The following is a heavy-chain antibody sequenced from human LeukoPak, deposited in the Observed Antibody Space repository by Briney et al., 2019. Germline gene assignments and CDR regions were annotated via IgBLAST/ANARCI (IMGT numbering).Heavy chain of an antibody. CDR1: GFTFSSYA. V-gene: IGHV3-23*01. Sequence: GGSLRLSCAASGFTFSSYAMSWVRQAPGKGLEWVSAISGSGGSTYYADSVKGRFTISRDNSKNTLYLQMNSLRAEDTAVYYCAKGLLLYYYYYMDVWGKGTTVTVSS. CDR3: AKGLLLYYYYYMDV. J-gene: IGHJ6*03. CDR2: ISGSGGST. D-gene: IGHD3-10*01.